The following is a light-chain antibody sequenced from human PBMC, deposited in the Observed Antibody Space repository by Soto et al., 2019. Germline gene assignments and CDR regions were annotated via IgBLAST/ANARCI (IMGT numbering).Light chain of an antibody. CDR1: SSNIGAGYD. Sequence: QSVLTQPPSVSGAPGLRVTISCIGTSSNIGAGYDVHWYQQLPGAAPKLLIFGNYNRPSGVPDRFSASKSGTSASLAITGLQAEDEADYYCQSFDNRLSGAVFGGGTKLTVL. J-gene: IGLJ3*02. CDR3: QSFDNRLSGAV. CDR2: GNY. V-gene: IGLV1-40*01.